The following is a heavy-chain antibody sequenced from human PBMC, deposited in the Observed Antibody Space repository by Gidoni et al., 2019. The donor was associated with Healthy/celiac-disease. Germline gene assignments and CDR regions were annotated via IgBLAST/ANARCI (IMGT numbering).Heavy chain of an antibody. CDR3: ETAYEILTRTPLGPAPVDY. D-gene: IGHD3-9*01. CDR2: IISTGGST. CDR1: GFTLGSYA. Sequence: EVQLVESGGGFVQPGGSLRLSCATYGFTLGSYAMHWCSPAPGKGLEYVSAIISTGGSTYYANSVKGIFTISRDNSKNTLYLQMGSLRAEDFFFYKRETAYEILTRTPLGPAPVDYWGQGTLVTVSS. J-gene: IGHJ4*02. V-gene: IGHV3-64*01.